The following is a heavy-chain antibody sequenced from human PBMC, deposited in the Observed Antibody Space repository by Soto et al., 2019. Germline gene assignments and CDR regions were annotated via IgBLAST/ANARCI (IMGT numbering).Heavy chain of an antibody. Sequence: ASETLSLTCTVSGGSINSFYWSWIRQSPGKGLEWIGYIYHSGSTNYNPSLKSRVTISVDTSKNQFSLKLTSVTAADTAVYYCARGPRDILTGYYLDPWGQGTLVTV. CDR3: ARGPRDILTGYYLDP. J-gene: IGHJ5*02. CDR1: GGSINSFY. D-gene: IGHD3-9*01. CDR2: IYHSGST. V-gene: IGHV4-59*01.